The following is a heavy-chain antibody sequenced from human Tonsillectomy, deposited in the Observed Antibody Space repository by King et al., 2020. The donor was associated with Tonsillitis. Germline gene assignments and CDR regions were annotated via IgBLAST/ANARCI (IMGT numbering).Heavy chain of an antibody. CDR3: AGDHDDYCSGVGCKNLDY. V-gene: IGHV3-48*04. J-gene: IGHJ4*02. D-gene: IGHD2-15*01. Sequence: VQLVESGGGLVQPGGSLRLSCAGSGFTFRSHAMNWVRQAPGKGLEWISYITSKGSTIYYADSVKGRFTISRDNAKNSLYLQMNSLRAEDTAMYFCAGDHDDYCSGVGCKNLDYWGQGTLVTVSS. CDR1: GFTFRSHA. CDR2: ITSKGSTI.